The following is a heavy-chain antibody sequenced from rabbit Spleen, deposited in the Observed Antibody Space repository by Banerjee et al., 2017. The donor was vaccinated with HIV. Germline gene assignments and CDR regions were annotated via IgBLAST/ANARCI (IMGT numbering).Heavy chain of an antibody. Sequence: QEQLVESGGGLVQPGGSLKLSCTASGFSFTEKEVMCWVRQAPGKGLEWIACIDAGSSGSTYYASWAKGRFTISKTSSTTVTLQMTSLTAADTATYFCGRDVAGVGSYTYDLDLWGPGTLVTVS. V-gene: IGHV1S45*01. CDR3: GRDVAGVGSYTYDLDL. CDR2: IDAGSSGST. D-gene: IGHD6-1*01. J-gene: IGHJ6*01. CDR1: GFSFTEKEV.